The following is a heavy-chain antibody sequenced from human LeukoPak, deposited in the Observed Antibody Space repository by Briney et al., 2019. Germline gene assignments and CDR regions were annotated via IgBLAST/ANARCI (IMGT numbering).Heavy chain of an antibody. CDR2: INPNSGGT. J-gene: IGHJ4*02. CDR3: AREGSSSWYEGIDY. CDR1: GYTFTGYY. D-gene: IGHD6-13*01. V-gene: IGHV1-2*02. Sequence: ASVKVSCKASGYTFTGYYMHWVRQAPGQGLEWMGWINPNSGGTNYAQKFQGRVTMTRDTSISTAYMELSRLRSDDTAVYYCAREGSSSWYEGIDYWGQGTLVIVSS.